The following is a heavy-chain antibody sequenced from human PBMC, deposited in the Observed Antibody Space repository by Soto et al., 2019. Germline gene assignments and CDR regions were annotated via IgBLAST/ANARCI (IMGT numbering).Heavy chain of an antibody. Sequence: ASETLSLTCTVSGGSISSGGYYWSWIRQHPGKGLEWIGYIYYSGSTYYNPSLKSRVTISVDTSKNQFSLKLSSVTAADTAVYYCARAYGDYASYYGMDVWGQGTTVTVSS. D-gene: IGHD4-17*01. CDR1: GGSISSGGYY. CDR2: IYYSGST. V-gene: IGHV4-31*03. J-gene: IGHJ6*02. CDR3: ARAYGDYASYYGMDV.